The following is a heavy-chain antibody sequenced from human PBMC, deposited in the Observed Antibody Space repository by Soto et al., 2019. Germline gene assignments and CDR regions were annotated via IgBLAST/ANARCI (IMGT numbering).Heavy chain of an antibody. J-gene: IGHJ4*02. V-gene: IGHV1-69*01. CDR3: ARDGSGYNF. Sequence: QVQLVQSGAELKKPGSSVKVSCKASGGSFSNFGISWVRQAPGQGLEWMGGIVPVFGRPNYAQRFRGRLTITADESTSTGYMELISLRSDETAVYYCARDGSGYNFWGQGTQVTVSS. CDR1: GGSFSNFG. D-gene: IGHD5-12*01. CDR2: IVPVFGRP.